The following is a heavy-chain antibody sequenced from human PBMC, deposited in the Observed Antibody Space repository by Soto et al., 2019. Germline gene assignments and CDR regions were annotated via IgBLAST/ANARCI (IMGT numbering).Heavy chain of an antibody. CDR1: GCSFASHW. CDR3: ARYSGSYWHYLDF. V-gene: IGHV5-51*01. J-gene: IGHJ4*02. D-gene: IGHD1-26*01. CDR2: IYPGDSDT. Sequence: LGESLRSSCKGSGCSFASHWVAWVRHMPEKGLEWIGTIYPGDSDTKYSSAFRGHVTISADTSVSTAYLQWRSLEATDSAIYYCARYSGSYWHYLDFWGQGTLVTLSS.